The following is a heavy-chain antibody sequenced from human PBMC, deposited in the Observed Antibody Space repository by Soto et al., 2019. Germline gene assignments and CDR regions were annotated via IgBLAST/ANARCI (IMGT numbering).Heavy chain of an antibody. CDR3: ARDSPIPDIVVVPAATHYYGMDV. J-gene: IGHJ6*02. CDR2: IYYSGST. D-gene: IGHD2-2*01. V-gene: IGHV4-31*03. CDR1: GCSISSGGYY. Sequence: PSETLSLTCTVSGCSISSGGYYWSWIRQHPGKGLEWIGYIYYSGSTYYNPSLKSRVTISVDTSKNQFSLKLSSVTAADTAVYYCARDSPIPDIVVVPAATHYYGMDVWGQGTTVTVSS.